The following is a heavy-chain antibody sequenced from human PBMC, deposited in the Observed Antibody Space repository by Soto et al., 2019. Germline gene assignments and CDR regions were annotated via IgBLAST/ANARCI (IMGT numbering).Heavy chain of an antibody. J-gene: IGHJ6*03. CDR3: ARAGGSGTGYYYYYYMDV. CDR2: IYYSGST. D-gene: IGHD3-10*01. V-gene: IGHV4-39*01. CDR1: GGSISSSSYY. Sequence: SETLSLTCTVSGGSISSSSYYWGWIRQPPGKGLEWIGSIYYSGSTYYNPSLKSRVTISVDTSKNKFSLKLSSVTAADTAVYYCARAGGSGTGYYYYYYMDVWGKGTTVTVSS.